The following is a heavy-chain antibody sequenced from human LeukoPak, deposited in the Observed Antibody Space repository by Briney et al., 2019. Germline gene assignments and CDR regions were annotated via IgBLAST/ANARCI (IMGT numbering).Heavy chain of an antibody. J-gene: IGHJ4*02. V-gene: IGHV1-3*01. CDR1: GYTFNNYA. CDR3: AIIYSYAF. D-gene: IGHD5-18*01. CDR2: IHAGNGNT. Sequence: ASVKVSCKASGYTFNNYAMHWVRQAPGQRLEWMGWIHAGNGNTKYSHKFQDRVTITRDTSASTVYMELSRLRFEDTGVYYCAIIYSYAFWGQGTLVTVSS.